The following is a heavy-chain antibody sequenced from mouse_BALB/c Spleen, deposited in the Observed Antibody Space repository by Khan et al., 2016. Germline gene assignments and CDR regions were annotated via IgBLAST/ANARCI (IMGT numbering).Heavy chain of an antibody. V-gene: IGHV1S136*01. CDR3: ARVDY. Sequence: VQLQQSGPVLVKPGTSVKMSCKASGYTFTPYIIHWAKQKPGQGLEWIGDVNPYTDGTQYNEKFKQKATLTSDKSSSTAYMDLSSLTSNDSAVYYCARVDYWGQGTTLTVSS. J-gene: IGHJ2*01. CDR2: VNPYTDGT. CDR1: GYTFTPYI.